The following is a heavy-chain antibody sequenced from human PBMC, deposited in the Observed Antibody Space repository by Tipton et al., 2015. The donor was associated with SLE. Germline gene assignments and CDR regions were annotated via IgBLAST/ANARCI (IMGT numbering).Heavy chain of an antibody. J-gene: IGHJ4*02. V-gene: IGHV1-18*01. Sequence: QSGPEVKKPGASVKVSCKASGYTFTNYGISWVRQAPGQGLEWMGWISGYNSNTLYAQRLQDRVTLTTDTSTDTAHMELRSLRSDDTAVYYCARDSGAVYSSSWSDFWGQGTLVTVSS. CDR3: ARDSGAVYSSSWSDF. D-gene: IGHD6-13*01. CDR2: ISGYNSNT. CDR1: GYTFTNYG.